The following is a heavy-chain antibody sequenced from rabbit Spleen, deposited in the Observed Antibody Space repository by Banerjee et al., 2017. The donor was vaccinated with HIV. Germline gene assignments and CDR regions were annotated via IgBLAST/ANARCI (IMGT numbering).Heavy chain of an antibody. CDR3: ARGEYFTVGFSSDGIYLDL. V-gene: IGHV1S45*01. Sequence: QEQLKESGGGLVQPEGSLTLTCKASGFSFTDKDVMCWVRQAPGKGLEWIACINIVTGKSVYASWAKGRFIMFRTSSTTVTLQMTSLTVADTATYFCARGEYFTVGFSSDGIYLDLWGQGTLVTVS. CDR1: GFSFTDKDV. J-gene: IGHJ6*01. D-gene: IGHD7-1*01. CDR2: INIVTGKS.